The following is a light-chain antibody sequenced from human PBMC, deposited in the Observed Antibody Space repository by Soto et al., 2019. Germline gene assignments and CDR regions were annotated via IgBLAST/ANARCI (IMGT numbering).Light chain of an antibody. Sequence: DIVMKQSPVSLPVTPGEVASISCRASQSLVHGNGNNYLNWFLQKPGQSPQILIYLGSNRASGVPVRVSGSGSGTDFTLEIRRVEADDVGVYYSMPALELPLIFAGGNTLEIQ. CDR1: QSLVHGNGNNY. CDR2: LGS. J-gene: IGKJ4*01. V-gene: IGKV2-28*01. CDR3: MPALELPLI.